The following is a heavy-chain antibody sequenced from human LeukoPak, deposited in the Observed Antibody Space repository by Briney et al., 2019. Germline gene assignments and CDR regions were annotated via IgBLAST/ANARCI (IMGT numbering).Heavy chain of an antibody. CDR3: ARGNGGPSQY. J-gene: IGHJ4*02. CDR2: INHSGST. D-gene: IGHD3-10*01. Sequence: SETPSLTCAVYGGSFSGYYWSWIRQPPGKGLEWIGEINHSGSTNYNPSLKSRVTISVNTSKNQFSLKLSSVTAADTAVYYCARGNGGPSQYWGQGTLVTVSS. V-gene: IGHV4-34*01. CDR1: GGSFSGYY.